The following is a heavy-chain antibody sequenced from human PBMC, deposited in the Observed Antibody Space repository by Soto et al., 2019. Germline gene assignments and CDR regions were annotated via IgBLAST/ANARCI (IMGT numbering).Heavy chain of an antibody. D-gene: IGHD5-12*01. Sequence: GGSLRLSCAASGFTFSSYGMHWVRQAPGKGLEWVAVIWYDGSNKYYADSVKGRFTISRDNSKNTLYLQMNSLRAEDTAVYYCARENSGYDSGTSDYWGQGTLVTVSS. CDR3: ARENSGYDSGTSDY. V-gene: IGHV3-33*01. CDR1: GFTFSSYG. J-gene: IGHJ4*02. CDR2: IWYDGSNK.